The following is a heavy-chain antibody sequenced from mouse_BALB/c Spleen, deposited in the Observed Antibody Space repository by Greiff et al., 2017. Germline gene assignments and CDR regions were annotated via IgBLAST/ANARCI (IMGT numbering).Heavy chain of an antibody. CDR2: IDPANGHT. J-gene: IGHJ2*01. V-gene: IGHV14-3*02. D-gene: IGHD1-1*01. Sequence: EVKLMESGAELVKPGASVKLSCTASGFNIKDTYMHWVKQRPEQGLEWVGRIDPANGHTKYDPKFQGKATITADTSSNTAYLQLSSLTSEDTAVYYCSRSRVLRYWGQGTTLTVSS. CDR1: GFNIKDTY. CDR3: SRSRVLRY.